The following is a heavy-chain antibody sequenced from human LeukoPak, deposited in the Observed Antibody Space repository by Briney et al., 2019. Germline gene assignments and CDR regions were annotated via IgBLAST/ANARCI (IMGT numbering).Heavy chain of an antibody. J-gene: IGHJ4*02. D-gene: IGHD6-19*01. CDR1: GFSFSSYW. V-gene: IGHV3-7*01. CDR3: ARDPYSSGWYGWYFDY. CDR2: IKQDGSEQ. Sequence: PGGSLRLSCAASGFSFSSYWMSWVRQAPGKGLEWVANIKQDGSEQYYVDSVRGRFTISRDNAKNSLYLQMNSLRAEDTAVYYCARDPYSSGWYGWYFDYWGQGTLVTVSS.